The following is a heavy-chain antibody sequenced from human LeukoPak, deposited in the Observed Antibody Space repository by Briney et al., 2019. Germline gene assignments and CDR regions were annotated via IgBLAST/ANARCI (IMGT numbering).Heavy chain of an antibody. V-gene: IGHV3-7*01. CDR1: GFTFSSYW. Sequence: GGSRRLSCAASGFTFSSYWMSWVRQAPGKGLEWVANIKQDGSEKYYVDSVKGRFTISRDNAKNSLYLQMNSLRAEDTAVYYCARVRYYYDSSGYVEYFDYWGQGTLVTVSS. J-gene: IGHJ4*02. CDR2: IKQDGSEK. CDR3: ARVRYYYDSSGYVEYFDY. D-gene: IGHD3-22*01.